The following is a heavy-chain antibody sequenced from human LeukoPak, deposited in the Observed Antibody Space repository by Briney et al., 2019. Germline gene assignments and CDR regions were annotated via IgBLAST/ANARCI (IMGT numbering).Heavy chain of an antibody. D-gene: IGHD6-19*01. CDR1: EFTFSSYN. V-gene: IGHV3-21*01. CDR3: GRNPGSGSWPNNYYKMAV. J-gene: IGHJ6*03. CDR2: ISSSSSYI. Sequence: GGSLRLSCAASEFTFSSYNMNWVRQAPGKGLEWVSSISSSSSYIYYADSVKGRFTISRDNAKNSLYLQMNSLRAEDTAVYYWGRNPGSGSWPNNYYKMAVGGKGPTV.